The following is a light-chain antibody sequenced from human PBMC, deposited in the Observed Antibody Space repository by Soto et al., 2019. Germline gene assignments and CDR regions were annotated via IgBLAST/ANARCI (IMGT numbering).Light chain of an antibody. CDR3: QQYTTWPWT. Sequence: EVVMTQSPDTLSVSPGQRVTLSCRASHSVSSSLAWYQQKHGQAPRLLISGASTRAAGVPARFSGSGSGTDFTLTIGSLQSDDFAVYYCQQYTTWPWTFGQGTKVEIK. J-gene: IGKJ1*01. CDR1: HSVSSS. CDR2: GAS. V-gene: IGKV3-15*01.